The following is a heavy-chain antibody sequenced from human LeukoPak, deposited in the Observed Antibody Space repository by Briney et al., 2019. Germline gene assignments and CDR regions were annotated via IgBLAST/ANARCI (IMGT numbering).Heavy chain of an antibody. CDR3: AKEEYSSSGDY. J-gene: IGHJ4*02. CDR2: ISWNSGSI. Sequence: GGSLRLSCAAAGFTFDDYAMHWVRHAPGEGLEWVSGISWNSGSIGYADSVKGRFTISRDNAKNSLYLQMNSLRAEHTALYYCAKEEYSSSGDYWGQGTLVTVSS. V-gene: IGHV3-9*01. D-gene: IGHD6-13*01. CDR1: GFTFDDYA.